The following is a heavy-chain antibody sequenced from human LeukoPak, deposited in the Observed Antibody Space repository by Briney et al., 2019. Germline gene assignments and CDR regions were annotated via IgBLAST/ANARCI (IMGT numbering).Heavy chain of an antibody. D-gene: IGHD2-15*01. CDR2: INADGSTT. CDR1: GSGFTFNNYW. CDR3: AKLLRYCIGGSCYEASADY. Sequence: GSLRLSCAASGSGFTFNNYWMHWVRQAPGKGLVWVSRINADGSTTSYADSVRGRFTISRDNAKNSLYLQMHSLRAEDTAFYYCAKLLRYCIGGSCYEASADYWGQGALVTVSS. V-gene: IGHV3-74*01. J-gene: IGHJ4*02.